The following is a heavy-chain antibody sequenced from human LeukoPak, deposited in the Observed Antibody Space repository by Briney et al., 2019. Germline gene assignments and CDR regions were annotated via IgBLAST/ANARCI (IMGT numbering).Heavy chain of an antibody. CDR3: ARHPPFDYYDSSGYPMGFNY. D-gene: IGHD3-22*01. V-gene: IGHV4-39*01. J-gene: IGHJ4*02. CDR1: GGSISRSSYY. CDR2: IYYSGST. Sequence: SETLSLTCTVSGGSISRSSYYGGWIRQPPGKGLEWIGSIYYSGSTYYNPSLKSRVTISVDTSKNQFSLKLSSVTAADTAVYYCARHPPFDYYDSSGYPMGFNYWGQGTLVTVSS.